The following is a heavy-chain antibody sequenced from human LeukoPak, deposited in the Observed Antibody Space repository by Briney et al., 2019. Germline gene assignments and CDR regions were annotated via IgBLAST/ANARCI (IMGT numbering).Heavy chain of an antibody. J-gene: IGHJ6*03. CDR1: GYTFTSYG. V-gene: IGHV1-18*01. CDR2: ISAYNGST. Sequence: ASVKVSCKASGYTFTSYGISWVRQAPGQGLEWMGWISAYNGSTSYAQKFQGRVTMTRDTSTSTVYMELSSLRSEDTAVYYCARVGTYYYYMGVWGKGTTVTVSS. CDR3: ARVGTYYYYMGV.